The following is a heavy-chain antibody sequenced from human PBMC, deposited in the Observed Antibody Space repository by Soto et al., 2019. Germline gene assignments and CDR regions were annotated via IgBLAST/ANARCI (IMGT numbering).Heavy chain of an antibody. CDR1: GYSFSSHY. CDR3: ARSWTDYGGTLDL. CDR2: INPTGGST. V-gene: IGHV1-46*01. D-gene: IGHD3-10*01. J-gene: IGHJ5*02. Sequence: GASVKVSCKASGYSFSSHYMHWVKQAPGQGLVWLGIINPTGGSTTYAEKFQGRVTMTADTDTETVYMELRGLRSAHTARYYCARSWTDYGGTLDLWGQGTRVTVSS.